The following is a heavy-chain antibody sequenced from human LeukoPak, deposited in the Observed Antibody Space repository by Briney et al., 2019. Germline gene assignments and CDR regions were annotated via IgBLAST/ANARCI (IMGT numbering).Heavy chain of an antibody. CDR1: GFTFDDYG. CDR3: AKASGYYFDY. J-gene: IGHJ4*02. D-gene: IGHD3-22*01. V-gene: IGHV3-30*02. CDR2: IRYDGSNK. Sequence: GGSLRLSCAASGFTFDDYGLSWVRQAPGKGLEWVAFIRYDGSNKYYADSVKGRFTISRDNSKNTLYLQMNSLRAEDTAVYYCAKASGYYFDYWGQGTLVTVSS.